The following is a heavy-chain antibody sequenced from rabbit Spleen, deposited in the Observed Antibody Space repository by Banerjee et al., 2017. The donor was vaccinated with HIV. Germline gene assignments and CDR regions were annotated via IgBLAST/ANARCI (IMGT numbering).Heavy chain of an antibody. CDR1: GFSLSSTYC. CDR3: ARDAAGREDFNL. Sequence: QEQLVESGGGLVQPEGSLTLTCTASGFSLSSTYCLCWVRQAPGKGLEWIGCIDTGSSGSTWYASWAKGRFTISKTSSTTVTLQMTSLTAADTATYFCARDAAGREDFNLWGQGTLVTVS. J-gene: IGHJ4*01. D-gene: IGHD4-2*01. CDR2: IDTGSSGST. V-gene: IGHV1S45*01.